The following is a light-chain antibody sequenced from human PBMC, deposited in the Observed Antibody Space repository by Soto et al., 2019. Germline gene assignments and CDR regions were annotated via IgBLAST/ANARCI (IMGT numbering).Light chain of an antibody. Sequence: DIQMTQSPSTLSASVGDRVTITCRASRSISIWLAWYQQKPGKVPRLLINKASNLEIGVPSRFSGSGSGTDFTLTINSLQPDDVATYYCQQYNTFWTFGQGTKVDIK. V-gene: IGKV1-5*03. CDR3: QQYNTFWT. CDR2: KAS. J-gene: IGKJ1*01. CDR1: RSISIW.